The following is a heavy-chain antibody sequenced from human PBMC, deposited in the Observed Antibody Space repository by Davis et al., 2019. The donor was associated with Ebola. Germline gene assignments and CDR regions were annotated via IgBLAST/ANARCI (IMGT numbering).Heavy chain of an antibody. CDR2: ISSGGNDK. J-gene: IGHJ4*02. D-gene: IGHD5-24*01. V-gene: IGHV3-33*01. CDR3: ARDGPNYNLDY. CDR1: GFNFRGSG. Sequence: GESLKISCATSGFNFRGSGMHWVRQAPGKGLEWLTFISSGGNDKYYADSVKGRFTISRDDSENTLYLQMNSLTVADTAVFYCARDGPNYNLDYWAQGTLVTVSS.